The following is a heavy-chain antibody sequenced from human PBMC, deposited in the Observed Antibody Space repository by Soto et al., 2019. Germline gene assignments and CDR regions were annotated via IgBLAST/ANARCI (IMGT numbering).Heavy chain of an antibody. CDR3: AGGDYYHSSGYYFYYYTMDV. CDR2: VYYGGST. J-gene: IGHJ6*02. V-gene: IGHV4-39*01. CDR1: GGSISSSSYY. Sequence: SETLCLTCTVSGGSISSSSYYWGWIRQPPGKGLEWIGNVYYGGSTYYNPSLKSRVTISVETSKSQFSLKLSSVTAADTAVYYCAGGDYYHSSGYYFYYYTMDVWGQGTTVTSP. D-gene: IGHD3-22*01.